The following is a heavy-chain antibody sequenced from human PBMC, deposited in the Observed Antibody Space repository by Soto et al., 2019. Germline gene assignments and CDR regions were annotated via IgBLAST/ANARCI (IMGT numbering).Heavy chain of an antibody. CDR3: AKAVSGLDFDN. D-gene: IGHD6-19*01. V-gene: IGHV4-39*02. CDR2: SYYSGST. CDR1: GGSISSSSYY. J-gene: IGHJ4*02. Sequence: QLQLQESGPGLVKPSETLSLTCTVSGGSISSSSYYWGWIRQPPGKGLEWSGSSYYSGSTYYHPSLELRVTLTVDTSKNHFSLKLSSLPAPDTDVYYCAKAVSGLDFDNWCQGTLVTVAS.